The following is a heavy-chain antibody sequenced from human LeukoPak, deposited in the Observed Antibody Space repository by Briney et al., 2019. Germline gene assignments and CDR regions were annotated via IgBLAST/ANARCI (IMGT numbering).Heavy chain of an antibody. CDR3: ARGVHGRGYYRGNLAY. CDR1: GYTFTSYD. D-gene: IGHD3-22*01. Sequence: GASVKVSCKASGYTFTSYDINWVRQATGQGLEWMGWMNPNGGNTGYGQKLQGRVTMTRNTSISTAYIELSSLRPEDTHVYYCARGVHGRGYYRGNLAYWGQGTLLTVPS. V-gene: IGHV1-8*01. CDR2: MNPNGGNT. J-gene: IGHJ4*02.